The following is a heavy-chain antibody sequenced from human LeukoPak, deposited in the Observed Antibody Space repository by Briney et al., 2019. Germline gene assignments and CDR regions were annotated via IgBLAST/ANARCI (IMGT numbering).Heavy chain of an antibody. D-gene: IGHD4-17*01. CDR2: IKHDGSEK. CDR1: GFTFSSYA. J-gene: IGHJ6*02. CDR3: ARAGYGGYISYYSIDV. V-gene: IGHV3-7*01. Sequence: PGGSLRLSCAASGFTFSSYAMSWVRQAPGKGLEWVANIKHDGSEKYYVDSVKGRFTISRDNARNSLYLQMNSLRAEDTAVYYCARAGYGGYISYYSIDVWGQGTTVTVSS.